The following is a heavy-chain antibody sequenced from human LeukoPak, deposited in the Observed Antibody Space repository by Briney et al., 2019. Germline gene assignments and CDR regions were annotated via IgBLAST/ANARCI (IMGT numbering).Heavy chain of an antibody. CDR3: ARGSSGGSGRTDYYYYGMDV. CDR2: INHSGST. J-gene: IGHJ6*02. Sequence: SETLSLTCAVYDGSFSGYYWSWIRQPPGKGLEWIGEINHSGSTNYNPSLKSRVTISVDTSKNQFSLKLSSVTAADTAVYYCARGSSGGSGRTDYYYYGMDVWGQGTTVTVSS. CDR1: DGSFSGYY. D-gene: IGHD3-10*01. V-gene: IGHV4-34*01.